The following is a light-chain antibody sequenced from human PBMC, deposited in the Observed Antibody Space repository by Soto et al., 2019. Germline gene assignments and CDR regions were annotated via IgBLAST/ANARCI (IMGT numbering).Light chain of an antibody. J-gene: IGKJ4*01. CDR3: QQYSTYPLT. CDR2: HVS. V-gene: IGKV1-5*01. Sequence: DVPMTQSPSNLSASIGDTVTITCRASQIVGKWLAWDQQKPGKAPKLLINHVSYLEIGVPSRFSGSVSGTEFTLTISILDPDDFATYYCQQYSTYPLTFGGWTRVDI. CDR1: QIVGKW.